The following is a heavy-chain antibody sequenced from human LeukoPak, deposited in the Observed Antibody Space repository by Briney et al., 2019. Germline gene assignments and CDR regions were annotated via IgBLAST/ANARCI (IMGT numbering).Heavy chain of an antibody. CDR1: GYTFTSYG. CDR3: ARDLHGGSGSTGYFDY. CDR2: ISAYNGNT. V-gene: IGHV1-18*01. J-gene: IGHJ4*02. D-gene: IGHD6-19*01. Sequence: GASVKVSCKASGYTFTSYGISWVRQAPGQGLEWMGWISAYNGNTNYAQKLQGRVTMTTDTSTSTAYMELRSLRSDDTAVYYCARDLHGGSGSTGYFDYWGQGTLVTVSS.